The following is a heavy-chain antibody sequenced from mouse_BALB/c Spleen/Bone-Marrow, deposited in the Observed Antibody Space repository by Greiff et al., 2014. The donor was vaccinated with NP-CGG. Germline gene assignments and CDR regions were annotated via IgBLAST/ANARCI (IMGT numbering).Heavy chain of an antibody. D-gene: IGHD1-2*01. CDR3: ARNSHYYGYYYAMDY. Sequence: QVQLQQSGPGLVQPSQSLSITCTVSGFSLTSYGVHWVRQSPGKGLEWLGVIWSGGSTGYNAAFISRLSISKDNSKSQVFFKMNSLQANDTAIYYCARNSHYYGYYYAMDYWGQGTSVTVSS. J-gene: IGHJ4*01. V-gene: IGHV2-2*02. CDR2: IWSGGST. CDR1: GFSLTSYG.